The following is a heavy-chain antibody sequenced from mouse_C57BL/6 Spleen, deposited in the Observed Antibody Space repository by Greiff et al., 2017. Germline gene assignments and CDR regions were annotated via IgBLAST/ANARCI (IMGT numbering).Heavy chain of an antibody. CDR2: INPNSGST. Sequence: QVQLQQPGAELVKPGASVKLSCKASGYTFTSYWMHWVKQRPGQGLEWIGMINPNSGSTNYNEKFKSKATLTVDKSSSTAYMQLSSLTSEDSAVYYCARRGLGYYFDYWGQGTTLTVSS. D-gene: IGHD4-1*01. CDR3: ARRGLGYYFDY. V-gene: IGHV1-64*01. CDR1: GYTFTSYW. J-gene: IGHJ2*01.